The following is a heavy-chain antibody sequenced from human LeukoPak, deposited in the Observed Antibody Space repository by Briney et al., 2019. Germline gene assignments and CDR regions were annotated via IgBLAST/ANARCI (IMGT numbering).Heavy chain of an antibody. Sequence: GGSLRLSCAASGFTFSSYTMSWVRQAPGKGLEWVSTITTSDGNTYYADSVKGRFTVSRDNSKNTLFLQMDSLRAEDTAVYYCAKDGGLWVSAHWGDSWGRGTLVTVSS. D-gene: IGHD7-27*01. J-gene: IGHJ4*02. CDR3: AKDGGLWVSAHWGDS. CDR1: GFTFSSYT. CDR2: ITTSDGNT. V-gene: IGHV3-23*01.